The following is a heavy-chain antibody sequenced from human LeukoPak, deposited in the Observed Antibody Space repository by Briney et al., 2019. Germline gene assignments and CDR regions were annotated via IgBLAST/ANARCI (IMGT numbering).Heavy chain of an antibody. CDR3: ARVRLDRSERYLDAFEN. CDR2: IYSGGST. J-gene: IGHJ3*02. CDR1: GFTVSSNC. V-gene: IGHV3-53*01. Sequence: PGGSLRLSCAASGFTVSSNCMSWVRQAPGKGLEWVSSIYSGGSTYCADSVKGRFTISRDNSKNTVDLQMNSLRAEDTAVYYCARVRLDRSERYLDAFENWGQGTMVTVSS. D-gene: IGHD3-3*01.